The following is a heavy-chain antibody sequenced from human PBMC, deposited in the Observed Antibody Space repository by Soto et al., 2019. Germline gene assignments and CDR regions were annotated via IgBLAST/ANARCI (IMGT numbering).Heavy chain of an antibody. CDR2: INSDGSST. Sequence: GGSLRLSCAASGFTFSSYWMHWVRQAPGKGLVWVSRINSDGSSTSYADSVKGRFTISRDNAKNTLYLQMNSLRAEDTAVYYCARPSSSYYYYGMDVRGHRTTVTVSS. J-gene: IGHJ6*02. CDR1: GFTFSSYW. V-gene: IGHV3-74*01. CDR3: ARPSSSYYYYGMDV.